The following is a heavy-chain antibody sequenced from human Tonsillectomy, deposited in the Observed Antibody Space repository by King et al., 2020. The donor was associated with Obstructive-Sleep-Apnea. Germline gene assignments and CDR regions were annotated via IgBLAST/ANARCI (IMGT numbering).Heavy chain of an antibody. J-gene: IGHJ4*02. V-gene: IGHV3-49*03. CDR3: TRESHCGGDCAYYFDY. Sequence: VQLVESGGGLAQPGRSLRLSCTGSGFTFGDYTMSWFRQAPGKGLEWVGFIRTKPYGGTTEYGASVKGRFTISRDDSKSIAYLQMNSLKTADTAVYYCTRESHCGGDCAYYFDYWGQGTLVTVSS. CDR2: IRTKPYGGTT. D-gene: IGHD2-21*02. CDR1: GFTFGDYT.